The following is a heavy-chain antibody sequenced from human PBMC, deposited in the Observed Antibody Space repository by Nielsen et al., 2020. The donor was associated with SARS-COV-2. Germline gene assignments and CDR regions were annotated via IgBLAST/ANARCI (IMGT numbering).Heavy chain of an antibody. CDR2: ISGSGGST. Sequence: GESLKISCAASGFTFSSYAMSWVRQAPGQGLEWVSAISGSGGSTYYADSVKGRFTISRDNSKNTLYLQMNSLRAEDTAVYYCAKVPYDFWSGYPVYYYYGMDVWGQGTTVTVSS. D-gene: IGHD3-3*01. V-gene: IGHV3-23*01. CDR3: AKVPYDFWSGYPVYYYYGMDV. CDR1: GFTFSSYA. J-gene: IGHJ6*02.